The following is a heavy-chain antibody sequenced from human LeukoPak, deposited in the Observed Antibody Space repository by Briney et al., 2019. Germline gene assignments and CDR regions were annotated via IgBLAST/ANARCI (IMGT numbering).Heavy chain of an antibody. V-gene: IGHV1-24*01. CDR2: FDPEDGET. D-gene: IGHD4-17*01. Sequence: ASVTVSCKVSGYTLTELSMHWVRQAPGKGLEWMGGFDPEDGETIYAQKFQGRVTMTEDTSTDTAYMELSSLRSEDTAVYYCATAVSGDYWFDPWGQGTLVTVSS. CDR3: ATAVSGDYWFDP. J-gene: IGHJ5*02. CDR1: GYTLTELS.